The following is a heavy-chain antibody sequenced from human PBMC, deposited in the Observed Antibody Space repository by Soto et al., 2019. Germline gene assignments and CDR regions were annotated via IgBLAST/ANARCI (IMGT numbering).Heavy chain of an antibody. CDR1: GASISSGDYF. Sequence: PSETLSLTCTVSGASISSGDYFWSWIRQSPGKGLQWIGYIYDSGSSYYNPSLKSRVTMSVDTSKNQFSLKLSPVTAADTAVYYCAREKGYISGPKNFDYWGQGTLVTVS. J-gene: IGHJ4*02. V-gene: IGHV4-30-4*01. CDR3: AREKGYISGPKNFDY. CDR2: IYDSGSS. D-gene: IGHD5-12*01.